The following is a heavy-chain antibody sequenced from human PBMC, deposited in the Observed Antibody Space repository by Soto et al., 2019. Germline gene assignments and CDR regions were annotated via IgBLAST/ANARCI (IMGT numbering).Heavy chain of an antibody. CDR3: ARDWTYGAAAGTSGFDP. D-gene: IGHD6-13*01. Sequence: PSQTLSLTCAISGDSVSSNSAAWNWIRQSPSRGLEWLGRTYYRSKWYNDYAVSVKSRITINPDISKNQFSLQLNSVTPEDTAVYYCARDWTYGAAAGTSGFDPWGQGTLVTVSS. CDR2: TYYRSKWYN. J-gene: IGHJ5*02. CDR1: GDSVSSNSAA. V-gene: IGHV6-1*01.